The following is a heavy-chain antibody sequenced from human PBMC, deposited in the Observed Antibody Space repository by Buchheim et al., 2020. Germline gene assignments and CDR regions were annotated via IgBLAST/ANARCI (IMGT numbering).Heavy chain of an antibody. V-gene: IGHV3-72*01. CDR3: ARDNMGSYEY. D-gene: IGHD1-26*01. J-gene: IGHJ4*02. CDR1: GFTFSDHH. CDR2: TRNKADSYTT. Sequence: EVQLVESGGGLVQPGGSLRLSCAASGFTFSDHHMDWVRQAPGKGLEWVGRTRNKADSYTTEYAASVKGRFTISRDDSKNSLYLQMNSLKTEDTAVYYCARDNMGSYEYWGRGTL.